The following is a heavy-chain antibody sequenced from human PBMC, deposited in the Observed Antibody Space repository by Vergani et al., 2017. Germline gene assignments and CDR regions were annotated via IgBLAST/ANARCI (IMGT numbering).Heavy chain of an antibody. D-gene: IGHD6-19*01. Sequence: EVQLLESGGDLVQPGGSLRLSCAASVFTLIMHAMSWVRQAPGKGLEWVSTLSASDRRTHYADSVKGRFTISRDISKNTLFLHMNSLRPEDTAVYYCAKVGRSEGAGTFCAFDIWGQGTMVTVSS. CDR1: VFTLIMHA. CDR3: AKVGRSEGAGTFCAFDI. J-gene: IGHJ3*02. V-gene: IGHV3-23*01. CDR2: LSASDRRT.